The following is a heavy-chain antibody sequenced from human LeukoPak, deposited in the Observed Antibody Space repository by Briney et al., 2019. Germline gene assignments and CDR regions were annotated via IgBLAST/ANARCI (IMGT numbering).Heavy chain of an antibody. V-gene: IGHV4-31*03. Sequence: SETLSLTCTVSGGSISSGGYYWSWIRQHPGKGLEWIGYIYYSGSTYYNPSLRSRVTISVDTSRNQFSLKLSSVTAADTAVYYCARDDSYYDSSGYLHWGQGTLVTVSS. CDR2: IYYSGST. CDR3: ARDDSYYDSSGYLH. D-gene: IGHD3-22*01. J-gene: IGHJ4*02. CDR1: GGSISSGGYY.